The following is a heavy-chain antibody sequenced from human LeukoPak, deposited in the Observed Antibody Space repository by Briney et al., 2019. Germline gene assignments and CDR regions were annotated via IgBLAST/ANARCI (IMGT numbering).Heavy chain of an antibody. CDR2: INHSGST. Sequence: SETLSLTCTVSGGSISSYYWSWIRQPPGKGLEWIGEINHSGSTNYNPSLKSRVTISVDTSKNQVSLTLSSVTAADTAVYFCARRMGSGATYPRTFDYWGQGTLVTVSS. J-gene: IGHJ4*02. CDR3: ARRMGSGATYPRTFDY. D-gene: IGHD2-8*02. CDR1: GGSISSYY. V-gene: IGHV4-34*01.